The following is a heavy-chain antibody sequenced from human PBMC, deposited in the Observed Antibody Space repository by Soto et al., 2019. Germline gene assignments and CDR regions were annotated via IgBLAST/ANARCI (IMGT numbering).Heavy chain of an antibody. J-gene: IGHJ4*02. D-gene: IGHD3-22*01. CDR1: GGTFSSYA. V-gene: IGHV1-69*01. CDR3: RLYYYDSGGYYSNDY. CDR2: IIPIFGTA. Sequence: QVQLVQSGAEVKKPGSSVKVSCKASGGTFSSYAISWVRQAPGQGLEWMGGIIPIFGTANYAQKFQGRVTITADESTSTAYMELSSLRSEVTAVYYCRLYYYDSGGYYSNDYWGQGTLVTVSS.